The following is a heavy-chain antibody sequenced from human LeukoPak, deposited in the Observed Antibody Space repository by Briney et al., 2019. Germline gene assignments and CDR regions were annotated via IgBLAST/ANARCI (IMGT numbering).Heavy chain of an antibody. D-gene: IGHD3-10*01. Sequence: GASVKVSCKASGYTFTSNYMHWVRHAPAQGLEWMGIINPSGGSTTYSQKSQGRDTMITDTSTSTVSTELSSLSYEDTAVYYCAGHGTYGSGSYYNDLFLGYWGQGTLVTVSS. CDR3: AGHGTYGSGSYYNDLFLGY. V-gene: IGHV1-46*01. CDR1: GYTFTSNY. CDR2: INPSGGST. J-gene: IGHJ4*02.